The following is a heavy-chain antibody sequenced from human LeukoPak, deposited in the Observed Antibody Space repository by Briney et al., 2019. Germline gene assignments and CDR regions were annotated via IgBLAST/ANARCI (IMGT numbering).Heavy chain of an antibody. CDR2: SNDSGGT. J-gene: IGHJ6*03. Sequence: SETLSLTCAVYGGTFSGYYWSWIRQPPGKRLEWVGESNDSGGTNYNPSLKSRVTISADKSKNQVSLRLTSVTAADTAVYYCARLSVIVGAALEYYYYYMDVWGQGTAVTVSS. CDR1: GGTFSGYY. D-gene: IGHD1-26*01. CDR3: ARLSVIVGAALEYYYYYMDV. V-gene: IGHV4-34*01.